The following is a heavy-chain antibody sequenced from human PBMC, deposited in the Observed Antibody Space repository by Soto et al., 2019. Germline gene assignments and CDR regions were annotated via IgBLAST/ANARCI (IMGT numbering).Heavy chain of an antibody. J-gene: IGHJ3*02. CDR2: ISWNSGSI. D-gene: IGHD5-12*01. CDR1: GFTFDDYA. V-gene: IGHV3-9*01. CDR3: AKDIRGGYSGYDDNAFDI. Sequence: GGSLRLSCAASGFTFDDYAMHWVRQAPGKGLEWVSGISWNSGSIGYADSVKGRFTISRDNAKNSLYLQMNSLRAEGTALYYCAKDIRGGYSGYDDNAFDIWGQGTMVTVSS.